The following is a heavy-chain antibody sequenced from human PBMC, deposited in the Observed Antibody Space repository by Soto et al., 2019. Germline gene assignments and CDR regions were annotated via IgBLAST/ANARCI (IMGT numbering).Heavy chain of an antibody. CDR1: RGDLTNSG. J-gene: IGHJ4*02. CDR2: IFPLLAMV. V-gene: IGHV1-69*04. Sequence: QVHLVQSGAEMKKPGSSVKVSCKVSRGDLTNSGISWVRQAPGQGLEWMGGIFPLLAMVDYSQKFQGRVTITADASTNSAYMDLCSLRSGDTAGYYGAKEDGAGFKSWGQGTLVIVSS. D-gene: IGHD1-26*01. CDR3: AKEDGAGFKS.